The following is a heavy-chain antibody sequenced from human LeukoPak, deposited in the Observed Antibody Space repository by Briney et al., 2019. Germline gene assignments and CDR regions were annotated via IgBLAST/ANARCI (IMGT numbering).Heavy chain of an antibody. Sequence: ASVKISCKASGYTFRGNYIHWLRQAPGQGLEWMGWIDANNGDTKSAQKFQGRVTMSRDTSISTAYMDLSSLSPDDAVVYYCARDPSSVTLYFFDYWGQGTLVTVSS. CDR2: IDANNGDT. V-gene: IGHV1-2*02. J-gene: IGHJ4*02. D-gene: IGHD4-11*01. CDR3: ARDPSSVTLYFFDY. CDR1: GYTFRGNY.